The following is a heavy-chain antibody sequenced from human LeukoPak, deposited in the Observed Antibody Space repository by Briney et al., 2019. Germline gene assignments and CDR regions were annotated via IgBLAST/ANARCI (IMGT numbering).Heavy chain of an antibody. D-gene: IGHD2-2*01. CDR1: GGSIRSSYYY. V-gene: IGHV3-23*01. J-gene: IGHJ4*02. CDR2: ISGSGGST. CDR3: AKDTGVVPAAIHDY. Sequence: ETLSLTCTVSGGSIRSSYYYWGWVRQAPGKGLEWVSAISGSGGSTYYADSVKGRFTISRDNSKNTLYLQMNSLRAEDTAVYYCAKDTGVVPAAIHDYWGQGTLVTVSS.